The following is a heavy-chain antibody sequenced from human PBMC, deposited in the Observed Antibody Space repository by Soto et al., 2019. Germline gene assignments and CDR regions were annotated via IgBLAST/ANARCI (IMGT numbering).Heavy chain of an antibody. CDR3: AKGYSSSAYYYGMDV. Sequence: GASLSPSCAASGFTFSSYAMSWVRQPPGMGVEWVSAISGSGGSTYYADSVKGRFTISRDNSKNTLYLQMNSLRAEDTAVYYCAKGYSSSAYYYGMDVWGQGTTVTVSS. D-gene: IGHD6-6*01. CDR2: ISGSGGST. CDR1: GFTFSSYA. J-gene: IGHJ6*02. V-gene: IGHV3-23*01.